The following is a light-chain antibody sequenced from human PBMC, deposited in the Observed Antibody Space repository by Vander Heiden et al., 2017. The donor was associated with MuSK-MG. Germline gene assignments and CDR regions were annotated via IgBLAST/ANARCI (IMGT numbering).Light chain of an antibody. J-gene: IGKJ4*01. Sequence: ESVLTQSPGTLSLSPGERATLSCRASQSVSNTYLAWYQQKPGQAPRLLIYATSTRATGIPDRFSGSGSGTDFTLTISRLEPEDFALYYCQQYGYSPPLTFGGGTKVEI. CDR1: QSVSNTY. CDR3: QQYGYSPPLT. CDR2: ATS. V-gene: IGKV3-20*01.